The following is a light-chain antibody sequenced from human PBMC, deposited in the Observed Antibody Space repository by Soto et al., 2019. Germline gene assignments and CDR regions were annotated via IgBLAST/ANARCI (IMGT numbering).Light chain of an antibody. CDR1: RAITKS. V-gene: IGKV1-33*01. CDR3: QQYDNLLYT. Sequence: DIQLTQSPSSLSASVGDRVTITCQASRAITKSLNWYQQRPGKAPKLLIHGASSLETGVPSRFSGSGSGTYFTFTISSLQPEDIATYYCQQYDNLLYTFGQGTKLEIK. J-gene: IGKJ2*01. CDR2: GAS.